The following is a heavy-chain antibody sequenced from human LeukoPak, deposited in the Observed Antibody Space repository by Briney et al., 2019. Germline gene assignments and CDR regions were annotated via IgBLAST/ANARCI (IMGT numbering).Heavy chain of an antibody. CDR1: GFTFSSYG. CDR3: AKGAYDILTGYQDY. Sequence: GGSLRLSCAASGFTFSSYGMHWVRQAPGKGLEWVAVISYDGSNKYYADSVKGRFTISRDNSKNTLYLQMNSLRAEDTAVYYWAKGAYDILTGYQDYWGQGTLVTVSS. CDR2: ISYDGSNK. J-gene: IGHJ4*02. V-gene: IGHV3-30*18. D-gene: IGHD3-9*01.